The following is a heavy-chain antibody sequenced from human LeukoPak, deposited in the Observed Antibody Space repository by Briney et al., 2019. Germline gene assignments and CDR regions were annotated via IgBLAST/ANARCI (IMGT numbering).Heavy chain of an antibody. J-gene: IGHJ4*02. Sequence: SETLSLTCTVSGGSISSYYWTWIRQPPGKGLEWIGSIYYSGTTNYNPSLKSRVTISVDTSKNQFSLRLRSVTAADTAVYYCATCSGTTCYDWGQGTLVIVSS. CDR1: GGSISSYY. CDR3: ATCSGTTCYD. CDR2: IYYSGTT. D-gene: IGHD2-15*01. V-gene: IGHV4-59*01.